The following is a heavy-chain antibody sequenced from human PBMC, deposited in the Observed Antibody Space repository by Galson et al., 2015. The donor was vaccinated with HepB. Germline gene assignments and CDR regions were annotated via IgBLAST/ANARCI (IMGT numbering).Heavy chain of an antibody. Sequence: WIGEINHSGSTNYNPSLKSRVTVSVDTSKNQFSLKLSSVTAADTAVYYCARVVRSDYYDSSGPIVNDYWGQGTLVTVSS. J-gene: IGHJ4*02. V-gene: IGHV4-34*01. CDR2: INHSGST. D-gene: IGHD3-22*01. CDR3: ARVVRSDYYDSSGPIVNDY.